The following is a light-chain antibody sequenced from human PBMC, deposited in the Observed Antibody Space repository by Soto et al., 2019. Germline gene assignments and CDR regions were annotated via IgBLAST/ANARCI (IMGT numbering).Light chain of an antibody. CDR2: DAS. CDR1: QDISNY. J-gene: IGKJ3*01. V-gene: IGKV1-33*01. CDR3: QQFDNLPFT. Sequence: DIQMNQSPSSLSASVRDRVTITSQASQDISNYLNWYQQKLGKAPKLLICDASNLEPGVPSRFSGSGSRTDFTFTISSLQPEDIATYYCQQFDNLPFTFGSGTKVDI.